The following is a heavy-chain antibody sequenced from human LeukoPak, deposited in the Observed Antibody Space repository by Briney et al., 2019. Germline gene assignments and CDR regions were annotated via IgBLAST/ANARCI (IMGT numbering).Heavy chain of an antibody. Sequence: GGSLRLSRAASGFTFSSYWMSWVRQAPGKGLEWVANIKQDGSEKYYVDSVKGRFTISRDNAKNALYLQMNSLRAEDTAVYYCARARRGYCSGGSCYRGLNYFDYWGQGTLVTVSS. J-gene: IGHJ4*02. D-gene: IGHD2-15*01. CDR2: IKQDGSEK. V-gene: IGHV3-7*01. CDR1: GFTFSSYW. CDR3: ARARRGYCSGGSCYRGLNYFDY.